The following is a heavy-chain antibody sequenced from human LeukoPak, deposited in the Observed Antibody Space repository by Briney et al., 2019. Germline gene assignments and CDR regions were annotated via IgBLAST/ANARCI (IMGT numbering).Heavy chain of an antibody. CDR2: IKQDGSEK. V-gene: IGHV3-7*01. Sequence: GGSLRLSCAASGFTFSSYWMSWVRQAPGKGLEWVANIKQDGSEKYYVESVKGRFTISRDNAKNTLYLQMNSLRAEDTAVYYCARDCSSTSCYTRDAFDIWGQGTLVTVSS. CDR3: ARDCSSTSCYTRDAFDI. CDR1: GFTFSSYW. J-gene: IGHJ3*02. D-gene: IGHD2-2*02.